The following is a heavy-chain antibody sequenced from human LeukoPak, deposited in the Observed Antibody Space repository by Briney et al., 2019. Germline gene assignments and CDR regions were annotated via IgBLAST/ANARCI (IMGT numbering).Heavy chain of an antibody. CDR3: ARGGEANYYDTSGYYLYYY. J-gene: IGHJ4*02. CDR2: IIPIFGTT. CDR1: GGTFTNYA. D-gene: IGHD3-22*01. V-gene: IGHV1-69*05. Sequence: SSVKVSCKASGGTFTNYAISWVRQAPGQGLEWMGRIIPIFGTTNYAQKFQGRVTITTDESTSTAYMELSSLRSEDTAVYYCARGGEANYYDTSGYYLYYYCGQGNLVTVSS.